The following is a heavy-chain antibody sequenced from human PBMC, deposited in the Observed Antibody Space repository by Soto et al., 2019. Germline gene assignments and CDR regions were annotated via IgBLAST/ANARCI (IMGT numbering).Heavy chain of an antibody. CDR3: ARPPWGDYGDYQGFVADNNHDAFDI. D-gene: IGHD4-17*01. CDR2: IWYDGSNK. V-gene: IGHV3-33*01. J-gene: IGHJ3*02. CDR1: GFTFSSYG. Sequence: GGSLRLSCAASGFTFSSYGMHWVRQAPGKGLEWVAVIWYDGSNKYYADSVKGRFTISRDNSKNTLYLQMNSLRAEDTAVYYCARPPWGDYGDYQGFVADNNHDAFDIWGQGTMVTVSS.